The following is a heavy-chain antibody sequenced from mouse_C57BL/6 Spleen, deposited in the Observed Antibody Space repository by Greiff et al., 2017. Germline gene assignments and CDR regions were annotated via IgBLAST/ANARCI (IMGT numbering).Heavy chain of an antibody. J-gene: IGHJ2*01. Sequence: VQLQQSGPELVKPGASVKMSCKASGYTFTDYNMHWVKQSHGKSLEWIGYINPNNGGTSYNQKFKGKATLTVNKSSSTAYMGLRSLTSEDSAVYYCARTTHTGYFDYWGQGTTLTVSS. CDR3: ARTTHTGYFDY. CDR2: INPNNGGT. CDR1: GYTFTDYN. V-gene: IGHV1-22*01. D-gene: IGHD6-1*01.